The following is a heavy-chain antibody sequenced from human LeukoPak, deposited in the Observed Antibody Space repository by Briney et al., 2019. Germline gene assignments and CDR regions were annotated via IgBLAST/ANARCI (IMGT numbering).Heavy chain of an antibody. CDR3: MAAAGYNYGQC. CDR2: IYSGGST. D-gene: IGHD5-18*01. Sequence: PGGSLRLSCAASGFTVSSHYMSWVRQAPGKGLEWVSVIYSGGSTYYADSVKGRFTISRDNSKNTLYLQMNSLRAEDTAIYYCMAAAGYNYGQCWGQGTLVTVSS. CDR1: GFTVSSHY. V-gene: IGHV3-53*01. J-gene: IGHJ4*02.